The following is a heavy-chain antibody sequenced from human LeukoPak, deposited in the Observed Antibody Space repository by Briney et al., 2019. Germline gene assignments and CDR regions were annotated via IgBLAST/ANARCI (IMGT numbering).Heavy chain of an antibody. D-gene: IGHD3-16*02. Sequence: KPSETLSLTCAVYGGSFSGYYWSWIRQPPGKGLEWIGEINHSGSTNYNPSLKSRVTISVDTSKNQFSLKLSSVTAADTAVYYCGKGGYYYVWGSYPTHFYFWGQGTLVTVSS. CDR1: GGSFSGYY. V-gene: IGHV4-34*01. CDR2: INHSGST. J-gene: IGHJ4*02. CDR3: GKGGYYYVWGSYPTHFYF.